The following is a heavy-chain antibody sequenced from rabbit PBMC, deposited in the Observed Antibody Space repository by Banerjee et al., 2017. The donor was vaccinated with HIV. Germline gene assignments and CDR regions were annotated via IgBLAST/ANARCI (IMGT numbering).Heavy chain of an antibody. CDR1: GFSFNNRYV. CDR2: INTISGDT. V-gene: IGHV1S45*01. D-gene: IGHD6-1*01. CDR3: ARDTGHANYNL. J-gene: IGHJ4*01. Sequence: QEQLEESGGDLVKPEGSLTLTCTASGFSFNNRYVMCWVRQAPGKGLEWIACINTISGDTVYATWAKGRFTISKTSSTTVTLQMTSLTAADTATYFCARDTGHANYNLWGQGTLVTVS.